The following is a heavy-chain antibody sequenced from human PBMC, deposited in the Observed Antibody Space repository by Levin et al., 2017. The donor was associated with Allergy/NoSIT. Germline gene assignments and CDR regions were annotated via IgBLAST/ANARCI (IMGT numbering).Heavy chain of an antibody. D-gene: IGHD3-10*01. CDR1: GFTFSSYA. Sequence: GESLKISCAASGFTFSSYAMSWVRQAPGKGLEWVSAISGSGGSTYYADSVKGRFTISRDNSKNTLYLQMNSLRAEDTAVYYCAKEGYGVTMVRGVIFDYWGQGTLVTVSS. V-gene: IGHV3-23*01. CDR3: AKEGYGVTMVRGVIFDY. J-gene: IGHJ4*02. CDR2: ISGSGGST.